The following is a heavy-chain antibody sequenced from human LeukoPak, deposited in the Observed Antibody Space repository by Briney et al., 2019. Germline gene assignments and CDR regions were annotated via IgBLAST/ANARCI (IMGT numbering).Heavy chain of an antibody. V-gene: IGHV4-59*01. D-gene: IGHD2-21*01. CDR3: AREGDGNRPVE. CDR1: GGSLSGYY. Sequence: SETLSLTCAVSGGSLSGYYWSWIRPPPGKGLEWIGYIYYSGSTNYNPSLKSRVTISVDTSKSQFSLKLSSVTAADTAVYFCAREGDGNRPVEWGQGTLVTVSS. CDR2: IYYSGST. J-gene: IGHJ4*02.